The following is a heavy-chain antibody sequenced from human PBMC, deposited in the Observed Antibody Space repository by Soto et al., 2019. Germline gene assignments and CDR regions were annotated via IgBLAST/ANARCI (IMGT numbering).Heavy chain of an antibody. CDR1: GGSISSSHW. Sequence: QVQLQESGPGLVKPSGTLSLTCAVSGGSISSSHWWTWVRQSPGKGLEYIGEISHSGTSNSNPSLKRLVTLAVDQPENHFSLTLTSVTAADTAVYYCSRVVLTITRGAFDAWGQGTLVIVSS. CDR2: ISHSGTS. J-gene: IGHJ3*01. CDR3: SRVVLTITRGAFDA. V-gene: IGHV4-4*02. D-gene: IGHD3-9*01.